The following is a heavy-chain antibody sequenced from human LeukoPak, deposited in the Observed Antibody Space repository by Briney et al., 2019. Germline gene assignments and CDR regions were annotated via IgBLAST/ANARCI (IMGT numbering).Heavy chain of an antibody. V-gene: IGHV3-23*01. CDR3: AKGPQLGSAYHPDY. CDR2: ISGSGGST. Sequence: GGSLRLSCAASGFTFSSYAMSWVRQAPGKGLEWVSAISGSGGSTYYADSVRGRFTISRDNSKNTLYLQMNSLRVEDTAIYYCAKGPQLGSAYHPDYWGQGTLVTVSS. D-gene: IGHD3-16*01. CDR1: GFTFSSYA. J-gene: IGHJ4*02.